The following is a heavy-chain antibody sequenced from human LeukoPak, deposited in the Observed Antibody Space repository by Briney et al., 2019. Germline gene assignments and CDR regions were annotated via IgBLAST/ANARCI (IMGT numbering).Heavy chain of an antibody. Sequence: GGSLRLSCAASGFTFSTYWMHWVRQGPGKGLVWVSRINPDGSGTSHADSVKGRFTISRDNAKNTLYLQMNSLRAEGTAVYYCARDSGSGSYSGYWGLGTLVTVSS. CDR3: ARDSGSGSYSGY. J-gene: IGHJ4*02. V-gene: IGHV3-74*01. CDR2: INPDGSGT. D-gene: IGHD3-10*01. CDR1: GFTFSTYW.